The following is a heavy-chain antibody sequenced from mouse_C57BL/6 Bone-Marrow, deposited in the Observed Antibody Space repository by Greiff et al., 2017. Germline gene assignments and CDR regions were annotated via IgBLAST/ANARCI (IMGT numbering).Heavy chain of an antibody. CDR2: IYPGDGDT. CDR3: ARPYAMDY. CDR1: GYAFSSSW. V-gene: IGHV1-82*01. J-gene: IGHJ4*01. Sequence: QVQLKESGPELVKPGASVKISCKASGYAFSSSWMNWVKQRPGKGLEWIGRIYPGDGDTNYNGKFKGKATLTADKSSSTAYMQLSSLTSEDSAVYFCARPYAMDYWGQGTSVTVSS.